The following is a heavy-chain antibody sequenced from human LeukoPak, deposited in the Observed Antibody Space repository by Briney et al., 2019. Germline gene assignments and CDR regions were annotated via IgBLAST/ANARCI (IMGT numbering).Heavy chain of an antibody. CDR2: INHSGST. CDR3: ARVGYCSSTSCPNDY. J-gene: IGHJ4*02. Sequence: SETLSLTCAVYGGSFSGYYWSWIRQPPGKGLEWIGEINHSGSTNYNPSLKSRVTISVDTSKNQFSLKLSSVTAADTAVYYCARVGYCSSTSCPNDYWGQGTLVTVSS. CDR1: GGSFSGYY. V-gene: IGHV4-34*01. D-gene: IGHD2-2*01.